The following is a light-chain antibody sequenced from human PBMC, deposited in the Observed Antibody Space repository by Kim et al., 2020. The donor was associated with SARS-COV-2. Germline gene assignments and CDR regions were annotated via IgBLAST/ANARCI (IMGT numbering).Light chain of an antibody. Sequence: DIQMTQSPSSLSASVGDRVTITCRASHGISDYLAWYQQKPGQVLKLLIYSASTLQSGVPSRFSGSGSGTDFTLTISGLQPEDVGTYYCHKYYTAPQTFGGGTKVDIK. CDR2: SAS. V-gene: IGKV1-27*01. CDR3: HKYYTAPQT. J-gene: IGKJ4*01. CDR1: HGISDY.